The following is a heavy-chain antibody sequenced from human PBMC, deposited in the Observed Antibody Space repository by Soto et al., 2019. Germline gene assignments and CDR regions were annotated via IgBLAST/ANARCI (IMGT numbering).Heavy chain of an antibody. J-gene: IGHJ4*02. V-gene: IGHV3-73*02. CDR2: IRTKSNNYAT. D-gene: IGHD3-3*01. Sequence: EVQLVESGGGLVQPGGSLKLSCAASGFSFSDSDMHWVRQASGKGLEWVGRIRTKSNNYATVYAASVKGRFTISRDDSKNTAYLQMNSLKTDDTAVYYCTRPSFRGGDFDYWGQGTLVTVSS. CDR1: GFSFSDSD. CDR3: TRPSFRGGDFDY.